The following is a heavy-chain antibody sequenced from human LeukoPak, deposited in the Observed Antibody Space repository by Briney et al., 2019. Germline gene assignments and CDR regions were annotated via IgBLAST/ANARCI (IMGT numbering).Heavy chain of an antibody. J-gene: IGHJ3*02. D-gene: IGHD5-24*01. CDR1: GYTFTNYY. Sequence: ASVKVSCKASGYTFTNYYIHWVRQAPGQGLEWMGLINPGGDNTDYAQNFQGRVTMTRDTATSTVYMGLSSLRSEDTAVYYCARIRDGYNDAYDIWGQGTMVTVSS. V-gene: IGHV1-46*01. CDR2: INPGGDNT. CDR3: ARIRDGYNDAYDI.